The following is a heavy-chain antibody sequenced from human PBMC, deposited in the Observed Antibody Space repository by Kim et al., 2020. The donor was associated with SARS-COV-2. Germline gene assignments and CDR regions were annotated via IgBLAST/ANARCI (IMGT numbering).Heavy chain of an antibody. CDR2: ISYDGSNK. D-gene: IGHD1-26*01. CDR1: GFTFSSYA. CDR3: ARVMWELEAYYYGMDV. J-gene: IGHJ6*01. Sequence: GRSLRLSCAASGFTFSSYAMHWVRQAPGKGLEWVAVISYDGSNKYYADSVKGRFTISRDNSKNTLYLQMNSLRAEDTAVYYCARVMWELEAYYYGMDVWG. V-gene: IGHV3-30*04.